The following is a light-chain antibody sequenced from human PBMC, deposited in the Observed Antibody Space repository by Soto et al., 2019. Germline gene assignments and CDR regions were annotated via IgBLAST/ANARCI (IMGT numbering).Light chain of an antibody. CDR2: AAS. CDR3: QQLNSYPIFT. CDR1: QGISSY. Sequence: DIQLTQSPSFLSASVGDIVTITCRASQGISSYLAWYQQKPGKAPKLLIYAASTLQSGVPSRFSGSGSGTEFTLTISSLQPEDFATYYCQQLNSYPIFTFGPGTKVDIK. V-gene: IGKV1-9*01. J-gene: IGKJ3*01.